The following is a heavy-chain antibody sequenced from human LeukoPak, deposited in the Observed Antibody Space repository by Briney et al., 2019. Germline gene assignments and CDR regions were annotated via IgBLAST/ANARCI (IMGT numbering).Heavy chain of an antibody. CDR2: ISGSGGST. CDR3: AKPSSLYGDYDCFAP. Sequence: PGGSLRLSCAASGFTFSSYAMSRVRQAPGKGLEWVSAISGSGGSTYYADSVKGRFTISRDNSKNTLYLQMNSLRAEDTAVYYCAKPSSLYGDYDCFAPWGQGPLVTVPS. J-gene: IGHJ5*02. CDR1: GFTFSSYA. D-gene: IGHD4-17*01. V-gene: IGHV3-23*01.